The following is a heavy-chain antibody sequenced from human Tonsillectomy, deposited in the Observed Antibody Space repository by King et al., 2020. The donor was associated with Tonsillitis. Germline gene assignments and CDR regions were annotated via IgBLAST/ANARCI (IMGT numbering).Heavy chain of an antibody. CDR1: GFTFSDYY. CDR3: ARPPVREKASYWYFDL. D-gene: IGHD3-10*01. CDR2: ISSSGSTI. V-gene: IGHV3-11*01. Sequence: HVQLVESGGGLVKPGGSLRLSCAVSGFTFSDYYMSWIRQAPGKGLEWVSYISSSGSTIYYADSVKGRFTISRDNAKNSLYLQMNSLRAEDTAVYYCARPPVREKASYWYFDLGGRGTLVPVSS. J-gene: IGHJ2*01.